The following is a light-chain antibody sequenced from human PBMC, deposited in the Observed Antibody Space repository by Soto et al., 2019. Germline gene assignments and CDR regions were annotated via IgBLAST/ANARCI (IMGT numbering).Light chain of an antibody. Sequence: EIVMTQPPGTLSLSPGDRATLSCRASQSFSSYLAWYQQKPGKAPRLLIYGTSNRANGIPDRFSGSGSGTDFSLTISGLEPGDLAVYYCQQYGSSPRTFGQGTKVDIK. CDR3: QQYGSSPRT. V-gene: IGKV3-20*01. CDR1: QSFSSY. CDR2: GTS. J-gene: IGKJ1*01.